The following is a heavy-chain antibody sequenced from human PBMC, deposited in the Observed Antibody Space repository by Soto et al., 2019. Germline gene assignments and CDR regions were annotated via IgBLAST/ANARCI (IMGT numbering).Heavy chain of an antibody. CDR1: GFTFSSYG. D-gene: IGHD2-2*01. Sequence: GGSLRLSCAASGFTFSSYGMHWVRQAPGKGLEWVAVIWYDGSNKYYADSVKGRSTISRDNSKNTLYLQMNSLRAEDTAVYYCAREEIIVVVPSAIYYYYGMDVWGQGTTVTVSS. V-gene: IGHV3-33*01. CDR2: IWYDGSNK. J-gene: IGHJ6*02. CDR3: AREEIIVVVPSAIYYYYGMDV.